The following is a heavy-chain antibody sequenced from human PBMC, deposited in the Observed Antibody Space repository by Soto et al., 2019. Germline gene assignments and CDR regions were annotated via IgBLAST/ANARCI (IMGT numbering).Heavy chain of an antibody. CDR2: ISGSDDST. CDR3: AKRSSPSTFDY. D-gene: IGHD6-6*01. J-gene: IGHJ4*02. CDR1: GFTFSSYA. Sequence: EVPLLESGGGLVQPGESLRLSCAASGFTFSSYAMSWVRQAPGKGLEWVSVISGSDDSTYYADSVKGRFTISRDNSKSPLERPRHSLRAEATPVSYCAKRSSPSTFDYWCQGTLVTVS. V-gene: IGHV3-23*01.